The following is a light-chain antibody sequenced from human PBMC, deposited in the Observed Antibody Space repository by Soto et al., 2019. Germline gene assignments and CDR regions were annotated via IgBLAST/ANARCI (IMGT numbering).Light chain of an antibody. CDR1: QSVSSSY. V-gene: IGKV3-20*01. CDR2: GAS. J-gene: IGKJ1*01. Sequence: EIVLTLSPGTLTLSPGQRATLSCSSSQSVSSSYVAWYQQKRGEARMLLFGGASSRATVIARWISGSWSGTVFTLTSSMLDPEDVAVYYCQQYGSSPWTFGQGTKVDIK. CDR3: QQYGSSPWT.